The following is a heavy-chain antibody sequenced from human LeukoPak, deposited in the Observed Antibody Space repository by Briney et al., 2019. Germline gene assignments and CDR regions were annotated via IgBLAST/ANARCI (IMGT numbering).Heavy chain of an antibody. Sequence: GGSPRLSCAASGFIFGIYAMHWVRQAPGKGLEHVSTSTTNGGNTYYADSVKGRFTISRDNSKDTLFLQMGSLRAEDMAVYYCAKPLTSYSSGFSDVFDVWGHGSTVTVSS. J-gene: IGHJ3*01. CDR2: STTNGGNT. CDR1: GFIFGIYA. D-gene: IGHD5-18*01. V-gene: IGHV3-64*02. CDR3: AKPLTSYSSGFSDVFDV.